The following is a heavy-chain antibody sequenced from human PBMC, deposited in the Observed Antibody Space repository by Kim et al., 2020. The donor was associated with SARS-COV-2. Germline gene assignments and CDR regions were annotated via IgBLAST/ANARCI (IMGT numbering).Heavy chain of an antibody. Sequence: GGSLRLSCAASGFTFDDYAMHWVRQAPGKGLEWVSLISGDGGSTYYADSVKGRFTISRDNSKNSLYLQMNSLRTEDTALYYCAKDIDYYDSSGPTLKDWGQGTLVTVSS. CDR3: AKDIDYYDSSGPTLKD. V-gene: IGHV3-43*02. D-gene: IGHD3-22*01. J-gene: IGHJ4*02. CDR1: GFTFDDYA. CDR2: ISGDGGST.